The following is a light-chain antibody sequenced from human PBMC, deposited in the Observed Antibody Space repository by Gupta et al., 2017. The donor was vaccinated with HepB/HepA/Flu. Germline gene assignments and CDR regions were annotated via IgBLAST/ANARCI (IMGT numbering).Light chain of an antibody. V-gene: IGLV3-1*01. J-gene: IGLJ2*01. CDR2: QDS. CDR1: KLGDKY. CDR3: QAWDSSTWV. Sequence: SYELTQPPSVSVSPGQTASITCSGDKLGDKYACWYQQKPGQSPVLGIYQDSKRPSGIPERFSGSNSGNKANLTISGTQAMDEADDYCQAWDSSTWVFGGGTKLTVL.